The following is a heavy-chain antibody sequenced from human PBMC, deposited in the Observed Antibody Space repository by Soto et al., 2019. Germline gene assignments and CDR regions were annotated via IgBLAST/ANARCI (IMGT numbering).Heavy chain of an antibody. D-gene: IGHD2-15*01. J-gene: IGHJ4*02. CDR3: AKRRGAGGHFDY. CDR1: GFTFSSYA. Sequence: GGSLRLSCAASGFTFSSYAMGWVRQGPGKGLEWVAVVSIGGSTHYADSVRGRFTISRDNSKNTLSLQMNSLTAEDTAVYFCAKRRGAGGHFDYWGQGALVAVSS. V-gene: IGHV3-23*01. CDR2: VSIGGST.